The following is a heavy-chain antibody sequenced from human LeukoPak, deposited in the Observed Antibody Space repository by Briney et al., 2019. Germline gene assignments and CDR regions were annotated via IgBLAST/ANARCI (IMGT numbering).Heavy chain of an antibody. V-gene: IGHV1-2*02. Sequence: ASVKVSCKASGYTFTSYGISWVRQAPGQGLEWMGWINPNSGGTNYAQKFQGRVTMTRDTSISTAYMELSRLRSDDTAVYYCARCDSSSGQGCEWFDPWGQGTLVTVSS. CDR2: INPNSGGT. D-gene: IGHD6-13*01. CDR3: ARCDSSSGQGCEWFDP. CDR1: GYTFTSYG. J-gene: IGHJ5*02.